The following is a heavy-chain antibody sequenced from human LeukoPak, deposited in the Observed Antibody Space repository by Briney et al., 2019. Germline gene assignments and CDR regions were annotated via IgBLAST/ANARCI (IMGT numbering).Heavy chain of an antibody. CDR1: GGTFSSYT. J-gene: IGHJ6*02. V-gene: IGHV1-69*02. Sequence: SVKVSCKASGGTFSSYTISWVRQAPGQGLEWMGRIIPIFGIANYAQKFQGRVTITADKSTSTAYMDLSSLRSEDTAVYYCASEYQLLNYYYYGMDVWGQGTTVTVSS. D-gene: IGHD2-2*01. CDR3: ASEYQLLNYYYYGMDV. CDR2: IIPIFGIA.